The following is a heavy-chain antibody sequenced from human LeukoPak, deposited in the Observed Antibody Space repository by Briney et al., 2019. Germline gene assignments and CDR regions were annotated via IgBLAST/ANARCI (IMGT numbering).Heavy chain of an antibody. V-gene: IGHV3-23*01. CDR3: AKSVVGATGSFYFDY. J-gene: IGHJ4*02. CDR1: GFTFSSYA. D-gene: IGHD1-26*01. Sequence: GGSLRFSCAASGFTFSSYAMSWARHAPGKGLEWVSAISGSGGSTYYADSVKGRFTISRDNSKNTLYLQMTSLRAEDTAVYYGAKSVVGATGSFYFDYWGQGTLVTVSS. CDR2: ISGSGGST.